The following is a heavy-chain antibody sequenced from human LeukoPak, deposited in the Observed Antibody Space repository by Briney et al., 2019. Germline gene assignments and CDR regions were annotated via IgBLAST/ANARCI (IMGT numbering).Heavy chain of an antibody. CDR3: ARGPAVADYFQYYLVDV. Sequence: GGSLRLSCAGSGFTFIDYSMNWVRQAPGKGLEWVSYTSTSSSTIYYADSVKGRFTISRDNVKNSLYLQMNSLRVEDTAVYYCARGPAVADYFQYYLVDVWGKGTTVTVSS. V-gene: IGHV3-48*01. CDR1: GFTFIDYS. CDR2: TSTSSSTI. J-gene: IGHJ6*03. D-gene: IGHD6-19*01.